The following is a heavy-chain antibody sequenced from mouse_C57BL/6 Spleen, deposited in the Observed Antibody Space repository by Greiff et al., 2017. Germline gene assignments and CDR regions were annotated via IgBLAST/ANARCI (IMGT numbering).Heavy chain of an antibody. Sequence: EVQLQQSGPELVKPGASVKISCKASGYTFTDYYMNWVKQSHGKSLEWIGDINPNNGGTSYNQKFKGKATLTVDKSSSTAYMELRSLTSEDSAVYYCARDSSGYVRTMDYWGQGTSVTVSS. CDR2: INPNNGGT. CDR3: ARDSSGYVRTMDY. D-gene: IGHD3-2*02. J-gene: IGHJ4*01. CDR1: GYTFTDYY. V-gene: IGHV1-26*01.